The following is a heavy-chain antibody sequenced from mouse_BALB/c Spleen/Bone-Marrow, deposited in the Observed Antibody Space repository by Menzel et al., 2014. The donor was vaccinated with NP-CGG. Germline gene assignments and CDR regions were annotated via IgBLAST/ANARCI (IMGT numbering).Heavy chain of an antibody. J-gene: IGHJ2*01. D-gene: IGHD2-1*01. Sequence: VQLQESGPELVKPGASVKISCKASGYTFTDYYINWVKQKPGQGLEWIGWIYPGSGNTKYNEKFKGKATLTVDTSSRTAYMLLSSLTSEDTAVCFCARGVYYGNYFDYWGQGTTLTVSS. V-gene: IGHV1-84*02. CDR2: IYPGSGNT. CDR3: ARGVYYGNYFDY. CDR1: GYTFTDYY.